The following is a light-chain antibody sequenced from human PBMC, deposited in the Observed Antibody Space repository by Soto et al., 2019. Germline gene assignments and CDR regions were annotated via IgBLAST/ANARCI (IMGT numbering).Light chain of an antibody. CDR1: QSISSW. J-gene: IGKJ1*01. CDR3: QLYNSLWT. V-gene: IGKV1-5*03. CDR2: KAS. Sequence: DIQMTQSPSTLSASVGDRVTITCRASQSISSWLAWYQQKPGKAPKLLIYKASSLDSGVPSSSSGSGSGTDFTLTISSLPHDDFATYYCQLYNSLWTFGQGTKVEIK.